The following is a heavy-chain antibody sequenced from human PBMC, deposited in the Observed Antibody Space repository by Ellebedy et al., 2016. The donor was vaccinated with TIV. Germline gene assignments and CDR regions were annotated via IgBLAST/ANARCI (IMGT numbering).Heavy chain of an antibody. CDR1: GGSISKTSYY. CDR2: FYYSGTT. Sequence: MPSETLSLTCIVFGGSISKTSYYWGWIRQSPGKGLEWLGNFYYSGTTYISPSLKSRASMSVDASNNQFSLKLSSVTAADTAVYYGVRRGGCSGAFDIWGQGTMITVSS. CDR3: VRRGGCSGAFDI. J-gene: IGHJ3*02. D-gene: IGHD3-10*02. V-gene: IGHV4-39*01.